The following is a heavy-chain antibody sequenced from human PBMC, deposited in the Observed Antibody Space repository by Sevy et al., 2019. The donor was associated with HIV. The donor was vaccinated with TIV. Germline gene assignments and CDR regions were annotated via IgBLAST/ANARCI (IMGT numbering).Heavy chain of an antibody. D-gene: IGHD6-6*01. CDR1: GDSISGYY. V-gene: IGHV4-59*01. CDR3: ARQFPEYYYGVDV. J-gene: IGHJ6*02. CDR2: IYYSGRT. Sequence: SETLSLTCTVSGDSISGYYWSWIRQPPGKGLEWIGYIYYSGRTNYNPSLKSRVTISEDRSKNQLSLKLTSVTAADTAVYYCARQFPEYYYGVDVWGQGTMLTVSS.